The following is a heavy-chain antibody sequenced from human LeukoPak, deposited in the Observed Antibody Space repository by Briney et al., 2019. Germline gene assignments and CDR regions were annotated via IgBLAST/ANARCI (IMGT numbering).Heavy chain of an antibody. CDR2: INPSGGST. Sequence: ASVKVSCKASGYTFTSYYIHWVRQAPGQGLEWMGIINPSGGSTSYAQKFQGRVTMTRDTSMSTVYMELRSLRSEDTAVCYCAREGDTAMVSRMDVWGKGTTVTVSS. D-gene: IGHD5-18*01. J-gene: IGHJ6*04. V-gene: IGHV1-46*03. CDR1: GYTFTSYY. CDR3: AREGDTAMVSRMDV.